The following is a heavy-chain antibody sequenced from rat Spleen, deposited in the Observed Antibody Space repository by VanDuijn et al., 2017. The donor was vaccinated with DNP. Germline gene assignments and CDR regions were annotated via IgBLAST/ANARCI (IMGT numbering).Heavy chain of an antibody. CDR1: GFSLSSYH. CDR2: IWSNGDT. CDR3: SRGDYGN. V-gene: IGHV2-32*01. D-gene: IGHD1-3*01. Sequence: QVQLKESGPGLVQPSQTLSLSCTVSGFSLSSYHVHWVRQPPGKGLEWMGVIWSNGDTSYDSVLKSRLTISRDTSKSQVFLRMNRLQTEDTATYYCSRGDYGNWGQGVMVTVSS. J-gene: IGHJ2*01.